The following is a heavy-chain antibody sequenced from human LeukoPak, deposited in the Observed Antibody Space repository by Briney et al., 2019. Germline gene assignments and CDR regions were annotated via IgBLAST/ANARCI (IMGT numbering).Heavy chain of an antibody. V-gene: IGHV1-2*02. D-gene: IGHD1-7*01. J-gene: IGHJ4*02. CDR3: AGGQELFFDY. CDR2: INPNSGVT. CDR1: GYTFTTYY. Sequence: GASVKVSCKASGYTFTTYYIHWVRRAPGQGLEWMGWINPNSGVTESAQKFQGRVTMTRDTSTSTAYMELSRLRSDDTAVYYCAGGQELFFDYWGQGTLVTVSS.